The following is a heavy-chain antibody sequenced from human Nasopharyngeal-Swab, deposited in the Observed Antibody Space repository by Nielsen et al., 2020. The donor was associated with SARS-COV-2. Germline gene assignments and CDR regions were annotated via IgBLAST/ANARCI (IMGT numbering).Heavy chain of an antibody. V-gene: IGHV6-1*01. CDR2: TYCRSKWYN. Sequence: WIRQSPSRGLEWLGRTYCRSKWYNDYAVSVKSRITINPDTSKNQLSLQLNSVTPEDTAVYYCARDLLDIWFGELSFLGWFDPWGQGTLVTVSS. J-gene: IGHJ5*02. CDR3: ARDLLDIWFGELSFLGWFDP. D-gene: IGHD3-10*01.